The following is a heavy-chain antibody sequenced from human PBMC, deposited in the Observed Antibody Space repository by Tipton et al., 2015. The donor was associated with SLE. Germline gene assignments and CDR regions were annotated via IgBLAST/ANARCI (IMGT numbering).Heavy chain of an antibody. CDR2: SNPSGST. D-gene: IGHD3-10*01. CDR1: GGSISAYY. J-gene: IGHJ4*01. Sequence: LRLSCAVYGGSISAYYWSWIRQPPGKGLEWIGESNPSGSTNYNPSLKSRVTISVDTSKNQLSLKLTSVTAADTSVYYCARGAKERITLVRVRPYYFDYWGQGSLVTVSS. CDR3: ARGAKERITLVRVRPYYFDY. V-gene: IGHV4-34*01.